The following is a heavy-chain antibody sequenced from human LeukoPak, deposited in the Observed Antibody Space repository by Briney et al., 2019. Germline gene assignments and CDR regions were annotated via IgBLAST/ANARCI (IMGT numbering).Heavy chain of an antibody. Sequence: GGSLRLSCAAFGFTFSDYEMNWVRQAPGKGLEWISYISGSGYSIKYADSVKGRFTISRDNAKNSLYLQMNSLKPEDTAVYYCTTDRRNSGSYHRFFDYWGQGTLVTVSS. CDR2: ISGSGYSI. CDR1: GFTFSDYE. CDR3: TTDRRNSGSYHRFFDY. D-gene: IGHD1-26*01. J-gene: IGHJ4*02. V-gene: IGHV3-48*03.